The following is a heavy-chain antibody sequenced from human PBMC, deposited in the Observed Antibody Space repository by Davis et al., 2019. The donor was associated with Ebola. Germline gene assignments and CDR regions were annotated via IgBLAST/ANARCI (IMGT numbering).Heavy chain of an antibody. D-gene: IGHD3-10*01. J-gene: IGHJ4*02. CDR3: ARGDGSGSYLAY. Sequence: GESLKISCAASGFTFSSYSLSWVRQAPGKGLEWVASMTGSGSHQYYADSVQGRFTISRDNAKNSLYLQMNSLRAGDTAVYYCARGDGSGSYLAYWGQGTLVTVSS. CDR2: MTGSGSHQ. V-gene: IGHV3-21*06. CDR1: GFTFSSYS.